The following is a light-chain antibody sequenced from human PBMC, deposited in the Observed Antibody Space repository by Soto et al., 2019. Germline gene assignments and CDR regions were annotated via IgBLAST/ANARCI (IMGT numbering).Light chain of an antibody. V-gene: IGLV1-51*02. CDR3: GTWDDSLSLPYV. J-gene: IGLJ1*01. CDR1: SSNIGNNY. Sequence: QSVLTQRPSVSAAPGQKVTFSCSGSSSNIGNNYVSWYQQLPGTAPKLLIFENNKRPSGIPDRFSASKSDTSATLAITGLQTGDAADYYCGTWDDSLSLPYVFGTGTKVTVL. CDR2: ENN.